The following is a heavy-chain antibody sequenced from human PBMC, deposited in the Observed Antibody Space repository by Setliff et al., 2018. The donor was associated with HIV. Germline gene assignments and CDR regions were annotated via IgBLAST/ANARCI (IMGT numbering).Heavy chain of an antibody. V-gene: IGHV1-69*13. Sequence: SVKVSCKASGGTFSSYAISWVRQAPGQGLEWMGGIIPIFGTANYAQKFQGRVTITADESTSTAYMELRSLRSEDTAVYYCARGQQLEPEWFDPWGQGTLVTVSS. CDR3: ARGQQLEPEWFDP. J-gene: IGHJ5*02. D-gene: IGHD6-13*01. CDR1: GGTFSSYA. CDR2: IIPIFGTA.